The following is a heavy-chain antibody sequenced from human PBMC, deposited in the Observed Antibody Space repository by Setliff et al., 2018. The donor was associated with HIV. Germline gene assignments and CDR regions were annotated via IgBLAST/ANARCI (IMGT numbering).Heavy chain of an antibody. J-gene: IGHJ3*02. D-gene: IGHD1-7*01. CDR1: GGTFSNSA. V-gene: IGHV1-69*06. CDR2: IIPVFGTA. CDR3: ARDMYRWNFGSRQPGPFDI. Sequence: ASVKVSCKASGGTFSNSAIGWVRQAPGQGLEWMGRIIPVFGTANYAQNFQGRVTINVDKSTTTVYMGLSSLKSEDTAVYYCARDMYRWNFGSRQPGPFDIWGQGTMVTVS.